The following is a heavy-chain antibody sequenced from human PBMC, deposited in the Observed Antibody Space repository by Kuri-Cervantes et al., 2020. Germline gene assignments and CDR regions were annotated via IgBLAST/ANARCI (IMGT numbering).Heavy chain of an antibody. CDR2: IYYSGST. CDR3: ARGVGPNWFDP. CDR1: GGSFSGYY. J-gene: IGHJ5*02. Sequence: SETLSLTCAVYGGSFSGYYWSWIRQPPGKGLEWIGYIYYSGSTYYNPSLKSRVTMSVDTSKNQFSLKLSSVTAADTAVYYCARGVGPNWFDPWGQGTLVTVSS. V-gene: IGHV4-34*01. D-gene: IGHD3-16*01.